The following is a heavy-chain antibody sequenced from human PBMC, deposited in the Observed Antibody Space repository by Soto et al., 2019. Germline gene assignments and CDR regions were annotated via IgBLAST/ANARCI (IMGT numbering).Heavy chain of an antibody. V-gene: IGHV4-39*01. J-gene: IGHJ3*02. CDR2: IYYSGST. CDR1: GGSISSSSYY. D-gene: IGHD3-3*01. Sequence: PSETLSLTCTVSGGSISSSSYYWGWIRQPPGKGLEWIGSIYYSGSTYYNPSLKSRVTISVDTSKNQFSQKLSSVTAADTAVYYCARRFTIFGAFDIWGQGTMVTVSS. CDR3: ARRFTIFGAFDI.